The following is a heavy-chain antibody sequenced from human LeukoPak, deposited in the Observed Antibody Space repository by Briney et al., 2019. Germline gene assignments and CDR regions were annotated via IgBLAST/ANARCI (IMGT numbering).Heavy chain of an antibody. D-gene: IGHD6-19*01. CDR2: INPNSGGT. J-gene: IGHJ5*01. CDR3: ARFASLAASPPNWFDP. CDR1: GYTFTNYY. V-gene: IGHV1-2*02. Sequence: GASVKVSCKASGYTFTNYYMHWVRQAPGHGLEWMGWINPNSGGTNYAQKFQGRVTMTRDTSISTAYLQWSSLKASDSAMYYCARFASLAASPPNWFDPWGQGTLVTVSS.